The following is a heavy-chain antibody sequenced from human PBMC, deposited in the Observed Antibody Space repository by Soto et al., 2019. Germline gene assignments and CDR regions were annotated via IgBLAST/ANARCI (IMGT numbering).Heavy chain of an antibody. D-gene: IGHD3-10*01. V-gene: IGHV1-18*01. CDR3: ARDYYASGSYPRFDP. J-gene: IGHJ5*02. CDR1: GYTFTSYG. CDR2: ISAHDGNT. Sequence: QVQLVQSGAEVKKPGASVTVSCKASGYTFTSYGISWVRQAPGQGLEWMGWISAHDGNTNYAQKLQGRVTMTTDTSTSTAYMELRSLRSGDTAVYYCARDYYASGSYPRFDPWGQGTLVTVSS.